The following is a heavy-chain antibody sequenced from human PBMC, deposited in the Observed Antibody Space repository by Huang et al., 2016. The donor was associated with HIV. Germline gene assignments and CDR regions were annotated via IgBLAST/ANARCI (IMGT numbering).Heavy chain of an antibody. V-gene: IGHV4-34*02. CDR1: GGSFSGQY. CDR3: ARMFKYDSGGYWGNDAFDI. CDR2: ISASGST. J-gene: IGHJ3*02. D-gene: IGHD3-22*01. Sequence: QVQLQQWGEELLKPSETLSLTCAVSGGSFSGQYWTWIRQPPGRGLEWIGEISASGSTTDTPSLKMRVTISGDTSQRQFSLKLNSVTAADTAIYYCARMFKYDSGGYWGNDAFDIWGQGTMVTVSS.